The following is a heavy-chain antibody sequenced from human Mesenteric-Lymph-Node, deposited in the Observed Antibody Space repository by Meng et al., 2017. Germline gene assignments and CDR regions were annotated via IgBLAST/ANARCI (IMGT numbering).Heavy chain of an antibody. CDR1: GFTASTNY. Sequence: EVELVETGGGLAQPGGSLILSCAASGFTASTNYMGWARQAPGQGLEWVSLVYSGGKTYYANSVKGRFTISRDNSKTTVFLQMNNLRVEDTAVYFCCYYNSGASYKGTSWGQGTLVTVSS. D-gene: IGHD3-10*01. CDR3: CYYNSGASYKGTS. J-gene: IGHJ4*02. V-gene: IGHV3-53*02. CDR2: VYSGGKT.